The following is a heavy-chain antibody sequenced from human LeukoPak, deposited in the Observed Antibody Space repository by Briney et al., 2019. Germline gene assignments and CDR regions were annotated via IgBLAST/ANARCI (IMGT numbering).Heavy chain of an antibody. J-gene: IGHJ4*02. V-gene: IGHV3-73*01. Sequence: PGGSLNLSCSASGFAFSGSAIHWVRQASGKGLEWVGRVKSRADNYATAFAASMKGRFAISRDDSKNTAYPQMNSLRTEDTAVYYCTRLPTYCGNGACYFDYWGRGTLVTVSS. CDR1: GFAFSGSA. D-gene: IGHD2-8*01. CDR3: TRLPTYCGNGACYFDY. CDR2: VKSRADNYAT.